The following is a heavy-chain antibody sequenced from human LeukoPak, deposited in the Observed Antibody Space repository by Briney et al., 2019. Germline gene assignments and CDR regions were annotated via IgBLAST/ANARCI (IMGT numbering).Heavy chain of an antibody. Sequence: PGGSLRLSCAASGFTFSSYDMHWVSQATGKGLELVSGIGTADDPYYPGSVKGRFTISRENAKNSLYLQMNGLRVGDTAVYFCARAMVRGYSLFDYWGQGTLVTVSS. J-gene: IGHJ4*02. CDR2: IGTADDP. V-gene: IGHV3-13*05. D-gene: IGHD5-12*01. CDR1: GFTFSSYD. CDR3: ARAMVRGYSLFDY.